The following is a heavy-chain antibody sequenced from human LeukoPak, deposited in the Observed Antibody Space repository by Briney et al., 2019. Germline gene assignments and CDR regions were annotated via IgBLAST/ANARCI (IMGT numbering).Heavy chain of an antibody. Sequence: ASVKVSCKASGYTFTGYYMHWVRQAPGQGLEWMGWINPNSGGTNYAQKFQGRVTMTRDTSISTAYMELSRLRSDDTAVYYCARDPSSMVRGVTDDYWGQGTRVTVSS. CDR2: INPNSGGT. CDR3: ARDPSSMVRGVTDDY. CDR1: GYTFTGYY. V-gene: IGHV1-2*02. D-gene: IGHD3-10*01. J-gene: IGHJ4*02.